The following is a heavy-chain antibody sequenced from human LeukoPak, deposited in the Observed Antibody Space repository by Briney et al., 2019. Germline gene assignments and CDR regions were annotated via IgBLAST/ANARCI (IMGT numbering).Heavy chain of an antibody. J-gene: IGHJ4*02. Sequence: GGSLGLSCAASGFTFSNYWMSWVRQAPGKGLEWVANIKQDGNEKYYVDSVKGRFTISRDNAKNSLYLQMNSLRAEDMAMYYCARGSGTYYNYWGQGTLVTVSS. CDR2: IKQDGNEK. V-gene: IGHV3-7*01. CDR3: ARGSGTYYNY. D-gene: IGHD1-26*01. CDR1: GFTFSNYW.